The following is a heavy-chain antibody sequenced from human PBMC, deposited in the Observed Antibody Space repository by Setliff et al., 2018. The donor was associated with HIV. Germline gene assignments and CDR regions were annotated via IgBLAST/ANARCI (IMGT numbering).Heavy chain of an antibody. J-gene: IGHJ6*02. CDR1: GYTLKELS. CDR2: FDPEDGQR. D-gene: IGHD1-26*01. V-gene: IGHV1-24*01. CDR3: ATTGPYSGSLYGMDV. Sequence: GASVKVSCKVSGYTLKELSIHWVRQAPGEGLEWMGGFDPEDGQRIYAQKFQGRVTMTEDTSTDTAYMELSSLSFEDTAVYYCATTGPYSGSLYGMDVWGQGTTVTVSS.